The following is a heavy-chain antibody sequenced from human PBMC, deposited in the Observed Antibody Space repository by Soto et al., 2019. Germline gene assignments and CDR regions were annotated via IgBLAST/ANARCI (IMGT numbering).Heavy chain of an antibody. CDR3: ARLFAYYDKEPGAFDI. CDR2: IYYSGTS. V-gene: IGHV4-30-4*01. CDR1: GGSIRSDDYY. J-gene: IGHJ3*02. D-gene: IGHD3-16*01. Sequence: KPSETLSLTCSVSGGSIRSDDYYWSWIRQPPGKGLEWIGYIYYSGTSYYNPSLKSRLIISVDTSKNQFSLELTSVTAADTAMYYCARLFAYYDKEPGAFDIWGQGTMVT.